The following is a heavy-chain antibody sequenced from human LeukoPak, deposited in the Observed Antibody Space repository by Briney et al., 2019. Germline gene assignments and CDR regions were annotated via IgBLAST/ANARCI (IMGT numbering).Heavy chain of an antibody. CDR1: GFTFSDYY. D-gene: IGHD2-15*01. CDR2: ISGSGSTI. CDR3: ARAPATAATIDY. J-gene: IGHJ4*02. Sequence: GGSLRLSCAASGFTFSDYYMSWIRQAPGKGLEWVSYISGSGSTIYYADSVKGRFTISRDNAKNSLYLQMNSLRAEDTAVYYCARAPATAATIDYWGQGTLVTVSS. V-gene: IGHV3-11*01.